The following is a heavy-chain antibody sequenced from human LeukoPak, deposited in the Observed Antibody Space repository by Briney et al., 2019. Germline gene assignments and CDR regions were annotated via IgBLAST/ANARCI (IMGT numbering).Heavy chain of an antibody. CDR1: GYTFTGYY. CDR2: INPNSGGT. J-gene: IGHJ3*02. D-gene: IGHD2-2*01. CDR3: AREVVVVPAAPGAFDI. V-gene: IGHV1-2*02. Sequence: ASVKVSCKASGYTFTGYYMHWVRQAPGQGLEWMGWINPNSGGTNYAQKFQGRVTMTRDTSISTAYMELSRLRSDDTAVYYCAREVVVVPAAPGAFDIWGQGTMVTVSS.